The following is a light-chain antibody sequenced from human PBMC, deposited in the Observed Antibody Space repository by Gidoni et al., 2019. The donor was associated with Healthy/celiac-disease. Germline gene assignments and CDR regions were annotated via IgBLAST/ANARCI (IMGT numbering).Light chain of an antibody. CDR1: QSVSSY. CDR2: DAS. Sequence: ERVLTQTPATLSLSPGERATLSCRASQSVSSYFAWYQQKPGQAPRLLIYDASNRATGIPARFCGSGSGTDFTLTISSLVPADFAVYYCRQRSNWPPYTFGQGTKLEIK. CDR3: RQRSNWPPYT. J-gene: IGKJ2*01. V-gene: IGKV3-11*01.